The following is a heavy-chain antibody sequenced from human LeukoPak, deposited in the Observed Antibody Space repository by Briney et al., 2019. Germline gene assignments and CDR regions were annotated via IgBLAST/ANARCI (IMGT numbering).Heavy chain of an antibody. D-gene: IGHD1-26*01. V-gene: IGHV1-18*01. CDR1: GYTFTSYG. CDR3: ARGLGATNSYAFDI. CDR2: ISAYNGNT. Sequence: AASVKVSCKASGYTFTSYGISWVRQAPGQGLEWMGWISAYNGNTNYAQKLQGRVTMTTDTSTSTAYMELRSLRSDDTAVYYCARGLGATNSYAFDIWGQGTMVTVSS. J-gene: IGHJ3*02.